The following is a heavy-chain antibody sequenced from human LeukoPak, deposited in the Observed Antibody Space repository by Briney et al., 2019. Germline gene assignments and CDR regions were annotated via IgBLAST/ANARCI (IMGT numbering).Heavy chain of an antibody. CDR2: ISAYNGNT. Sequence: ASVKVSCKASGYTFTSYGISWVRRAPGQGLEWMGWISAYNGNTNYAQKLQGRVTMTTDTSTSTAYMELRSLRSDDTAVYYCARLFVFGPRGNWFDPWGQGTLVTVSS. CDR3: ARLFVFGPRGNWFDP. CDR1: GYTFTSYG. V-gene: IGHV1-18*01. J-gene: IGHJ5*02. D-gene: IGHD3-3*01.